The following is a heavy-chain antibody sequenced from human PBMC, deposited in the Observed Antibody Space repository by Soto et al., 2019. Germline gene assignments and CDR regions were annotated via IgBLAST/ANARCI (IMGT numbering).Heavy chain of an antibody. D-gene: IGHD3-3*01. Sequence: SETLSLTCVVSSYVIESGHYWGWVRQPPGKGLEWVGSIYDSGTTYCNPSLRGRVTISADTSKNQFSLSLTSVTAADTAVYYCARSPQYYTPGSSPFDYWGPGTMVTDSS. CDR2: IYDSGTT. CDR3: ARSPQYYTPGSSPFDY. J-gene: IGHJ4*03. V-gene: IGHV4-38-2*01. CDR1: SYVIESGHY.